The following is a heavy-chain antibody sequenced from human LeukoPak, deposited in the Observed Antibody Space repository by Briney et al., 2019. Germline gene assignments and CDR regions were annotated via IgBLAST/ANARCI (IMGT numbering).Heavy chain of an antibody. CDR1: GFTFSSYA. V-gene: IGHV3-23*01. CDR2: ISSIGGST. CDR3: AKRSDYGGNWNYFDY. D-gene: IGHD4-23*01. J-gene: IGHJ4*02. Sequence: GGSLRLSCAASGFTFSSYAMSWVRQAPGKGLEWVSGISSIGGSTFYADSVKGRFTISRDNSRNTLYLQMNSLRAEDTAVYYCAKRSDYGGNWNYFDYWGQGTLVTVSS.